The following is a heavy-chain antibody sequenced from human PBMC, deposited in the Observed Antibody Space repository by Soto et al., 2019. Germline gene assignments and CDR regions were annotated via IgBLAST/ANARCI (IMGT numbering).Heavy chain of an antibody. CDR2: IYPGDSDT. CDR1: GYSFTSYW. CDR3: ARNSYSNFDY. V-gene: IGHV5-51*01. D-gene: IGHD4-4*01. Sequence: GESLKISCKGSGYSFTSYWIGWVRQMPGKGLEWMGIIYPGDSDTRYRPSFQGLVTISAGKSISSAYLQWSSLKASDTAMYYCARNSYSNFDYWGQGTLVTVSS. J-gene: IGHJ4*02.